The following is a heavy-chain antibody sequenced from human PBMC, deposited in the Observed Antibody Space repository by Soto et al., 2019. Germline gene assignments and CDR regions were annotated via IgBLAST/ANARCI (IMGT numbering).Heavy chain of an antibody. J-gene: IGHJ6*02. Sequence: TGESLKISCKGSGYSFTSYWIGWVRQMPGKGLEWMGIIYPGDSDTRYSPSFQGQVTISADKSISTAYLQWSSLKASDTAMYYCARHSRGNYYGSGSYFYGMDVWGQGTTVTVSS. D-gene: IGHD3-10*01. CDR2: IYPGDSDT. CDR1: GYSFTSYW. V-gene: IGHV5-51*01. CDR3: ARHSRGNYYGSGSYFYGMDV.